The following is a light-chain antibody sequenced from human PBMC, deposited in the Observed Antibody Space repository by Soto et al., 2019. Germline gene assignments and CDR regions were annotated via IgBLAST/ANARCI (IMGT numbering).Light chain of an antibody. CDR2: EVS. CDR3: SSYTTSSTRV. J-gene: IGLJ3*02. Sequence: QSVLTQPASVSGSPGQSITISCTGTSSDVGGYNYVSWYQQHPGKAPKLMIYEVSNRPSGVSNRFSGSKSANTASLTISGLQPEDEADYYCSSYTTSSTRVFAGGTQLTVL. CDR1: SSDVGGYNY. V-gene: IGLV2-14*01.